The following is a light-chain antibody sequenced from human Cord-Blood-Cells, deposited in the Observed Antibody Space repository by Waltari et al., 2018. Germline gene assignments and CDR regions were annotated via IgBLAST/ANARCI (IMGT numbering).Light chain of an antibody. J-gene: IGKJ5*01. CDR2: DAS. Sequence: EIVLTQSPATLSLSPGERAPLSCRASQSVSSYLAWYKQKPGPAPRLLIYDASNRATGIPARFSGSGSGTDFTLTISSLEPEDFAVYYCQQRSNWPSITFGQGTRLEIK. V-gene: IGKV3-11*01. CDR1: QSVSSY. CDR3: QQRSNWPSIT.